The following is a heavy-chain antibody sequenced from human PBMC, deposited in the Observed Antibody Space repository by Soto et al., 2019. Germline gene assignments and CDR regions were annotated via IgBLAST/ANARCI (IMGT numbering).Heavy chain of an antibody. CDR1: GGSISSGDYY. CDR2: IYYSGST. CDR3: AREGGIVGATTVDY. J-gene: IGHJ4*02. V-gene: IGHV4-30-4*01. Sequence: QVQLQESGPGLVKPSQTLSLTCTVSGGSISSGDYYWTWIRQPPGKGLEWIGYIYYSGSTYYNPSLKSRVTISVDTSKNQFSLNLSSVTAADTAVYYCAREGGIVGATTVDYWGQGTLVTVSS. D-gene: IGHD1-26*01.